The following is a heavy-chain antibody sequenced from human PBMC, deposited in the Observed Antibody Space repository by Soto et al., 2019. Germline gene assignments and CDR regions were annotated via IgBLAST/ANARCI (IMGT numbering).Heavy chain of an antibody. CDR1: GGSISSGGYY. CDR3: ARETYYYDSSGYYRAFDY. D-gene: IGHD3-22*01. Sequence: SETLSLTCTVSGGSISSGGYYWGWIRQHPGKGLEWIGYIYYSGSTYYNPSLKSRVTISVDTSKNQFSLKLSSVTAADTAVYYCARETYYYDSSGYYRAFDYWGQGTLVTVFS. J-gene: IGHJ4*02. CDR2: IYYSGST. V-gene: IGHV4-31*03.